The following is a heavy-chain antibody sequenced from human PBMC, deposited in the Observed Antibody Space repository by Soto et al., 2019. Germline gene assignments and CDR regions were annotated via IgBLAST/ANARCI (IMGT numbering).Heavy chain of an antibody. D-gene: IGHD3-16*02. V-gene: IGHV1-69*01. CDR3: ARAIDYVWGSYRYTGGGCDY. Sequence: QVQLVQSGAEVKKPGSSVKVSCKASGGTFSSYAISWVRQAPGQGLEWMGGIIPIFGTANYAQKFQGRVTITADESTSTAYMELSSLSSEQTAVYYCARAIDYVWGSYRYTGGGCDYWGQGTLVTVSS. CDR1: GGTFSSYA. J-gene: IGHJ4*02. CDR2: IIPIFGTA.